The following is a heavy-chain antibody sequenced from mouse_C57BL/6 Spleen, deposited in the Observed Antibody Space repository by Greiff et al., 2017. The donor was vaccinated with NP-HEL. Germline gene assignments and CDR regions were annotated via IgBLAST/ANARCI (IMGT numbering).Heavy chain of an antibody. D-gene: IGHD3-2*02. J-gene: IGHJ4*01. CDR3: AEETAQATYAMDY. CDR2: IYPGDGDT. V-gene: IGHV1-82*01. CDR1: GYAFSSSW. Sequence: VQLQQSGPELVKPGASVKISCKASGYAFSSSWMNWVKQRPGKGLEWIGRIYPGDGDTNYNGKFKGKATLTADKSSSTAYMQLSSLTSEDSAVYFCAEETAQATYAMDYWGQGTSVTVSS.